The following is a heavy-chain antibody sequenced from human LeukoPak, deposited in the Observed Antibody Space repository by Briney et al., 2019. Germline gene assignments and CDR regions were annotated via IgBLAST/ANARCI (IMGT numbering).Heavy chain of an antibody. D-gene: IGHD1-14*01. CDR3: ARETGIIGRDSRVDY. V-gene: IGHV3-33*01. Sequence: GGSLRLSCAASGFTFSRHGMHWVRQAQGKGLEWVAIIRYDGSEKYYADSVEGRFTISKDNSRDTLYLEMDSLRVDDTAVYYCARETGIIGRDSRVDYWGQGALVTVSS. J-gene: IGHJ4*02. CDR2: IRYDGSEK. CDR1: GFTFSRHG.